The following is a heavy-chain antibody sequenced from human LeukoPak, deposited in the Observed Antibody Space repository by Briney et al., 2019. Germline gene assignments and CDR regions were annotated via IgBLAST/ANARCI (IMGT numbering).Heavy chain of an antibody. CDR2: INPSGGST. CDR1: GYTFTSYY. Sequence: ASVKVPCKASGYTFTSYYMHWVRQAPGQGLEWMGIINPSGGSTSYAQKSQGRVTMTRDTSTSTVYMELSSLRSEDTAVYYCARAYGHSSSWEEYFQHWGQGTLVTVSS. D-gene: IGHD6-13*01. CDR3: ARAYGHSSSWEEYFQH. J-gene: IGHJ1*01. V-gene: IGHV1-46*01.